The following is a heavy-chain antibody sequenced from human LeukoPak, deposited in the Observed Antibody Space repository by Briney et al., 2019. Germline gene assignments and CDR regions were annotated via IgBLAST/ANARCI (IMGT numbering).Heavy chain of an antibody. D-gene: IGHD6-13*01. CDR2: IKEDGSET. Sequence: GGSLRLSCAASGFTFSSYAMSWFRQAPGKGLEWVANIKEDGSETYYVDSVKGRFTISRDNAKNSLYLQLSGLRAEDTAVYYCARDPAAADHWGQGTLVTVSS. CDR1: GFTFSSYA. CDR3: ARDPAAADH. V-gene: IGHV3-7*01. J-gene: IGHJ4*02.